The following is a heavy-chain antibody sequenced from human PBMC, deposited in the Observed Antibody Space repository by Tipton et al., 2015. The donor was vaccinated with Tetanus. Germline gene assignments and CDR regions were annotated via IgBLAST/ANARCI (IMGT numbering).Heavy chain of an antibody. J-gene: IGHJ4*02. CDR1: GFTFSSYA. CDR2: ISGSGGGT. D-gene: IGHD3-22*01. V-gene: IGHV3-23*01. Sequence: GSLRLSCAASGFTFSSYAMSWVRQAPGKGLEWVSAISGSGGGTCYADSVKGRFIISRDNSKNTLYLQMNSLRAEDTAVYYCAKDRYDSSGYYYLWDYWGQGTLVTVSS. CDR3: AKDRYDSSGYYYLWDY.